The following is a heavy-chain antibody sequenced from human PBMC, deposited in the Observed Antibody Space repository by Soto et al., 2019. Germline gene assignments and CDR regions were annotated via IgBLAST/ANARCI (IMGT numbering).Heavy chain of an antibody. V-gene: IGHV1-69*01. CDR1: GGTFISYS. CDR3: AKYYYDSSGYYSDYYYGMDV. J-gene: IGHJ6*02. CDR2: IIPIFGTA. Sequence: SGKVSFKASGGTFISYSISWVRQAPGQGLEWMGGIIPIFGTANYAQKFQGRVTITADESTSTAYMELSSLRSEDTAVYYCAKYYYDSSGYYSDYYYGMDVWGQGTTVTVSS. D-gene: IGHD3-22*01.